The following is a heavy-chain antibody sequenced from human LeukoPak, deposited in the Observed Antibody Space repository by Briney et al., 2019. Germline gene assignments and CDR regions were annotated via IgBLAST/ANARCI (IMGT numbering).Heavy chain of an antibody. Sequence: GGSLRLSCAASGFTFSSYSMNWVRQAPGKGLEWVSYISSSSSTIYYADSVKGRFTISRDNAKNSLYLQMNSLRAEDTAVYYCAAMIVVVRDAFDIWGQGTMVTVSS. V-gene: IGHV3-48*04. CDR3: AAMIVVVRDAFDI. CDR2: ISSSSSTI. J-gene: IGHJ3*02. CDR1: GFTFSSYS. D-gene: IGHD3-22*01.